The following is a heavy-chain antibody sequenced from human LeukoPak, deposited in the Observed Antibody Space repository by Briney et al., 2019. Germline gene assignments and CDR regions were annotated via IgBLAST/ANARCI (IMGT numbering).Heavy chain of an antibody. CDR3: ARVSTDEWANWFDP. J-gene: IGHJ5*02. V-gene: IGHV4-30-2*01. CDR1: GGSISSGGYY. CDR2: IYHSEST. D-gene: IGHD1-26*01. Sequence: SETLSLTCTVSGGSISSGGYYWSWIRQPPGKGLEWIGYIYHSESTYYNPSLKSRVTISVDRSKNQFSLKLSSVTAADTAVYYCARVSTDEWANWFDPWGQGTLVTVSS.